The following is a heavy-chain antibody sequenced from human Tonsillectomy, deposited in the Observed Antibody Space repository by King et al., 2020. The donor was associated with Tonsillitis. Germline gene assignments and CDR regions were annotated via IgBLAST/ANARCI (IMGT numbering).Heavy chain of an antibody. CDR3: ARGRGSWVLALDQ. V-gene: IGHV3-30*04. CDR2: ISYDGTNK. D-gene: IGHD1-26*01. J-gene: IGHJ4*02. CDR1: GFTFRNYA. Sequence: QLVQSGGGVVQPGRSLRLSCAASGFTFRNYAMHWVRQAPGKGLEWVAIISYDGTNKFYADSVKGRFTLSRDSSKNTLFLQMNSLRAEDTAVYYCARGRGSWVLALDQGGEGTVLTVP.